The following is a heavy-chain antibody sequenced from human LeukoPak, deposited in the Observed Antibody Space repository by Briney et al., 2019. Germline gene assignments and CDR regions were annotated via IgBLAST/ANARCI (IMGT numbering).Heavy chain of an antibody. Sequence: SETLSLTCTVSGGSISSSSYYWGWIRQPPGKGLEWIGSIYYSGSTYYNPSLKSRVTISVDTSKNQFSLKLSSVTAADTAVYYCARDGALVVTAIPFDYWGQGTLVTVSS. V-gene: IGHV4-39*07. CDR2: IYYSGST. CDR3: ARDGALVVTAIPFDY. D-gene: IGHD2-21*02. CDR1: GGSISSSSYY. J-gene: IGHJ4*02.